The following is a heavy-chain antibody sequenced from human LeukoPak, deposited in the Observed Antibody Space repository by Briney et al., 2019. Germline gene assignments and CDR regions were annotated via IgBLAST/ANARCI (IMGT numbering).Heavy chain of an antibody. D-gene: IGHD1-14*01. V-gene: IGHV3-21*04. J-gene: IGHJ4*02. Sequence: GGSLRLSCAASGFTFSSYTMNWVRQAPGKGLEWVSHISSSNSYIYYADSVKGRFTISRDNSKNTLYLQMNSLRAEDTAVYYCAKGPPLPALDWGQGTLVTVSS. CDR2: ISSSNSYI. CDR3: AKGPPLPALD. CDR1: GFTFSSYT.